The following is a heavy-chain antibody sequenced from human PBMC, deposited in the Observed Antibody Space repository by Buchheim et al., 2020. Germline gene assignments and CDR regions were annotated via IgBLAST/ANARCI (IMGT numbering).Heavy chain of an antibody. CDR3: AKAITKIVDAIDY. D-gene: IGHD3-22*01. J-gene: IGHJ4*02. Sequence: QVQLVESGGGVVQPGRSLRLSCVVSGLNFSTYSMDWVRQAPGKGLEWVALISYDGRNKFYADSVKGRFTISRDNSQNTLFLQMNSLRTEDTALYYCAKAITKIVDAIDYWGQGTL. CDR1: GLNFSTYS. CDR2: ISYDGRNK. V-gene: IGHV3-30*18.